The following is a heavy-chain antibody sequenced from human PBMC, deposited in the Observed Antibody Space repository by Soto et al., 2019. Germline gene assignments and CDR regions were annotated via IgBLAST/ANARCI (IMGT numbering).Heavy chain of an antibody. D-gene: IGHD2-2*01. J-gene: IGHJ4*02. CDR2: IWYDGKKT. CDR1: GFSFNDFG. V-gene: IGHV3-33*01. Sequence: QVHLVESGGGVVQPGRSLRLSCAASGFSFNDFGVHWVRQAPGKGLEWVAVIWYDGKKTNYVDSVKGRFIISRDISKNMVYLQMNSLRDEDTAVYYCARENAPPYFDYWGQGTLVTVSS. CDR3: ARENAPPYFDY.